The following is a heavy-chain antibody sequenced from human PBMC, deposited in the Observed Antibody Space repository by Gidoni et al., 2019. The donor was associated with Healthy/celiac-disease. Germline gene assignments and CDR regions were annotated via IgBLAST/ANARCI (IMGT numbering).Heavy chain of an antibody. J-gene: IGHJ6*02. D-gene: IGHD1-26*01. CDR2: INHSGST. CDR3: ARGRYSGSSWGPYYYYYYGMDV. V-gene: IGHV4-34*01. Sequence: QVQLQQWGAGLLKPSETLSLTCAVYGGSFSGYYWSWIRQPPGKGLEWIGEINHSGSTNYNPSLKSRVTISVDTSKNQFSLKLSSVTAADTAVYYCARGRYSGSSWGPYYYYYYGMDVWGQGTTVTVSS. CDR1: GGSFSGYY.